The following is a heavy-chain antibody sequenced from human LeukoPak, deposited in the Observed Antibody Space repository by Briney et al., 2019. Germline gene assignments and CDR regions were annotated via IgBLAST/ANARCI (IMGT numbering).Heavy chain of an antibody. CDR1: GGSISSYY. CDR3: ARTHYDILTGYNWFDP. Sequence: SETLSLTCTVSGGSISSYYWSWIRQPPGKGLEWIGYIYYSGSTNYNPSLRSRVTISVDTSKNQFSLKLSSVTAADTAVYYCARTHYDILTGYNWFDPWGQGTLVTVSS. J-gene: IGHJ5*02. CDR2: IYYSGST. D-gene: IGHD3-9*01. V-gene: IGHV4-59*01.